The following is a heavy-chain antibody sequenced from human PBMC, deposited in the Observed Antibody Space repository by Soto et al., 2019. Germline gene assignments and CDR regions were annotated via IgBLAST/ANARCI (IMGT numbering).Heavy chain of an antibody. D-gene: IGHD4-17*01. V-gene: IGHV4-59*01. J-gene: IGHJ4*02. CDR1: GGSIGSYY. CDR3: ARGAVTNFDY. CDR2: IYYSGST. Sequence: SETLSLTCSVSGGSIGSYYWRWIRQPPGKGLEWIGYIYYSGSTNYNPSLKSRVTISVDTSKNQFSLKLSSVTAADTAVYYCARGAVTNFDYWGQGTLVTVSS.